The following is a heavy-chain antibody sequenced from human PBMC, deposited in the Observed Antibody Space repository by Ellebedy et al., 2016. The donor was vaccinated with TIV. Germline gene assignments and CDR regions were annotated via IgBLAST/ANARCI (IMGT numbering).Heavy chain of an antibody. V-gene: IGHV1-18*01. CDR3: ARDQGDDGGDFDY. J-gene: IGHJ4*02. D-gene: IGHD2-21*02. Sequence: ASVKVSCKGSGYPFLVYGMSWVRQAPGQSFEWIGWISGNNEKTNSAQKFQGRVTMTTDTSRNTAFLELTSLTSDDTAVYYCARDQGDDGGDFDYWGQGTLVTVSS. CDR1: GYPFLVYG. CDR2: ISGNNEKT.